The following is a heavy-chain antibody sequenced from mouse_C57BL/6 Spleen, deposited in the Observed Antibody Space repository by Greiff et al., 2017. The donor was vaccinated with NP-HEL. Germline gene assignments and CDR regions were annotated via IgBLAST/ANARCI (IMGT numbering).Heavy chain of an antibody. D-gene: IGHD1-1*01. Sequence: EVHLVESGGDLVKPGGSLKLSCAASGFTFSSYGMSWVRQTPDKRLEWVATISSGGSYTYYPDSVKGRFTISRDNAKNTLYLQMSRLKSEDTAMYYCARVYGSSYVDYVDYWGQGTTLTVSS. J-gene: IGHJ2*01. CDR1: GFTFSSYG. V-gene: IGHV5-6*01. CDR3: ARVYGSSYVDYVDY. CDR2: ISSGGSYT.